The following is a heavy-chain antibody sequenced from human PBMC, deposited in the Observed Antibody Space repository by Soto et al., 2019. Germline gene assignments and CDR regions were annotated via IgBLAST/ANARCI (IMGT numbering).Heavy chain of an antibody. CDR2: ISSSGSTI. CDR3: ARDRLQAPYYYYYYMDV. D-gene: IGHD4-4*01. V-gene: IGHV3-11*01. Sequence: QVQLVESGGGLVKPGGSLRLYCAASGFTFSDYYMSWIRQAPGKRLEWVSYISSSGSTIYYADSVKGRFTISRDNAKNSLYLQMNSLRADDTAVYYCARDRLQAPYYYYYYMDVWGKGTTVTVSS. CDR1: GFTFSDYY. J-gene: IGHJ6*03.